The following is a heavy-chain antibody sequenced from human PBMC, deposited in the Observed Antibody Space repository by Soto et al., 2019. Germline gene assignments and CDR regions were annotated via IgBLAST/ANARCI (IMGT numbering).Heavy chain of an antibody. J-gene: IGHJ4*02. Sequence: GESLKISCKGSGYIFNTYSLGWVRQTPGKGLEWMGNIHSGDSNARYSPSFQGQVTISVDKSINTAYLQWSSLKASDTALYYCEPWASSNWFDYCGQGTLVTVSA. CDR1: GYIFNTYS. D-gene: IGHD2-2*01. CDR3: EPWASSNWFDY. CDR2: IHSGDSNA. V-gene: IGHV5-51*01.